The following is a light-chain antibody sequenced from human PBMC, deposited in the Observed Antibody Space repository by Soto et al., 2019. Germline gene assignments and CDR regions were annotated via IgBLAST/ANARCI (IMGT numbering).Light chain of an antibody. V-gene: IGKV1-12*01. CDR1: RDIKTS. J-gene: IGKJ4*01. CDR3: QQINSFPPT. CDR2: DAS. Sequence: DIQMTQSLSSVSASVGDRVTITCRASRDIKTSLAWYQQRPGKGPELLIYDASTLQSGVPSRISGSGSGTEFTLTISRLQPEDFETFYCQQINSFPPTFGGGTKVAI.